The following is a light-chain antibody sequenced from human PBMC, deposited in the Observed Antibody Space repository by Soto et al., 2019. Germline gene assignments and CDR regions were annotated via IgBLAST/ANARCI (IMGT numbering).Light chain of an antibody. V-gene: IGKV3D-20*02. CDR3: QQYTDWPTT. CDR2: DAS. CDR1: QSVTSSY. J-gene: IGKJ1*01. Sequence: EIVLTQSPGTLSLSPGERATLSCRASQSVTSSYLAWYQQKPGQAPRLLIYDASNRATGIPARFSGGGSGTDFTLTVTSLQSEDFGIYYCQQYTDWPTTFGQGTKVDIK.